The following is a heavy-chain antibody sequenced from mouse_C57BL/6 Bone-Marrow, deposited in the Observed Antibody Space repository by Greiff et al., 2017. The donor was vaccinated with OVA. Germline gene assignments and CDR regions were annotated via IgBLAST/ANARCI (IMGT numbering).Heavy chain of an antibody. CDR2: ISDGGSYT. CDR1: GFTFSSYA. V-gene: IGHV5-4*01. Sequence: DVHLVESGGGLVKPGGSLKLSCAASGFTFSSYAMSWVRQTPEKRLEWVATISDGGSYTYYPDNVKGRFTISRDNAKNNLYLQMSHLKSEDTAMYYCARNWVAYRGHKTLVSVSA. CDR3: ARNWVAY. J-gene: IGHJ3*01.